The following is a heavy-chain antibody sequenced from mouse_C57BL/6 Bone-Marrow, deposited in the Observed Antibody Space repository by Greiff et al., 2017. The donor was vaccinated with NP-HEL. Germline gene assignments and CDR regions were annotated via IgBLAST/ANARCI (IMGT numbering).Heavy chain of an antibody. J-gene: IGHJ3*01. Sequence: QVQLQQPGAEFVKPGASVKMSCKASGYTFTSYWMPWVKQRPGQGLEWIGVIDPSDSYTNYNQKFKGKATLTVDTASSTAYMQLSSLTSEDSAVYYCAREGLDYWTWFAYWGQGTLGTVSA. CDR3: AREGLDYWTWFAY. CDR2: IDPSDSYT. D-gene: IGHD2-13*01. V-gene: IGHV1-59*01. CDR1: GYTFTSYW.